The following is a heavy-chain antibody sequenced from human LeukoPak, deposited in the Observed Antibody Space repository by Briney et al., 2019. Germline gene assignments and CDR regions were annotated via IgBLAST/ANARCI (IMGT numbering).Heavy chain of an antibody. D-gene: IGHD3-10*01. CDR2: ISYDGGNK. CDR3: AKARGAPGYNYYYGRDV. V-gene: IGHV3-30*18. J-gene: IGHJ6*02. Sequence: GGSLRLSCAASGFTFSSYGMHWVRQAPGKGLGWVAVISYDGGNKYYTDSVKGRFTISRDNSKNTLYLQMNSPRAEDTAVYYCAKARGAPGYNYYYGRDVGAQDPALPVSS. CDR1: GFTFSSYG.